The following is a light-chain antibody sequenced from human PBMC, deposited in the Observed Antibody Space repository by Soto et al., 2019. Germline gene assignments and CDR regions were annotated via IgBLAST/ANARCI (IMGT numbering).Light chain of an antibody. Sequence: IQLTQSPSTLSASVGYRVTITCRSSQSIRSWLAWYQQKPGKAPKLLIYKASSLESGVPSRFSGSGSGTEFTLTISSLQPDDFATYYCQQYNSYSPWTFGQGTKVDIK. V-gene: IGKV1-5*03. CDR2: KAS. CDR1: QSIRSW. CDR3: QQYNSYSPWT. J-gene: IGKJ1*01.